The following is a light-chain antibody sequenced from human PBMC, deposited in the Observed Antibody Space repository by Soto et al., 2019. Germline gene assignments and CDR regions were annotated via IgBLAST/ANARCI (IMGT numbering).Light chain of an antibody. CDR2: EVS. CDR1: SSDVGGYNY. CDR3: SSYAGTNDWV. Sequence: QSVLTQPPSASGSPGQSVAISCTGTSSDVGGYNYVSWYQQHPGKAPKLMIYEVSKRPSGVPDRFSGSSSGNTASLTVSGLQAEDEADYYCSSYAGTNDWVFGGGTKLTVL. V-gene: IGLV2-8*01. J-gene: IGLJ3*02.